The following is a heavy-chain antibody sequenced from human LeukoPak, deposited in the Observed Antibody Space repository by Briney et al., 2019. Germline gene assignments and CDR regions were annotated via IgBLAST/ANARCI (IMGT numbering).Heavy chain of an antibody. V-gene: IGHV3-21*01. Sequence: GGSLRLSCAASGFTFSSYAMSWVRQAPGKGLEWVSSISSSSSYIYYADSVKGRFTISRDNAKNSLYLQMNSLRAEDTAVYYCARCHSSTSCYSDAFDIWGQGTMVTVSS. CDR1: GFTFSSYA. CDR2: ISSSSSYI. J-gene: IGHJ3*02. D-gene: IGHD2-2*02. CDR3: ARCHSSTSCYSDAFDI.